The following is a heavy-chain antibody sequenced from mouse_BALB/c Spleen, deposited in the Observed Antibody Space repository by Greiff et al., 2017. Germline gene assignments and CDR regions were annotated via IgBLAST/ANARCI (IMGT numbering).Heavy chain of an antibody. J-gene: IGHJ4*01. CDR2: ISSGGSYT. Sequence: EVQVVESGGDLVKPGGSLKLSCAASGFTFSSYGMSWVRQTPDKRLEWVATISSGGSYTYYPDSVKGRFTISRDNAKNTLYLQMSSLKSEDTAMYYCARHYYYGSSYGYAMDYWGQGTSVTVSS. CDR1: GFTFSSYG. CDR3: ARHYYYGSSYGYAMDY. V-gene: IGHV5-6*01. D-gene: IGHD1-1*01.